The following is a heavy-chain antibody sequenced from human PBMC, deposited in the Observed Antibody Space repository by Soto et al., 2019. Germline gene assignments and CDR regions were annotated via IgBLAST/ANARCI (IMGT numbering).Heavy chain of an antibody. D-gene: IGHD2-15*01. V-gene: IGHV1-69*08. CDR1: GGTFSSYT. CDR2: VIPILGIA. CDR3: ARDYLGYCSGGSCRNWFDP. J-gene: IGHJ5*02. Sequence: VQLVQSGAEVKKPGSSVKVSCKASGGTFSSYTISWVRQAPGQGREWMGRVIPILGIANYAQKFQGRVTITADKSTSTAYMELSSLRSEDTAVYYCARDYLGYCSGGSCRNWFDPWGQGTLVTVSS.